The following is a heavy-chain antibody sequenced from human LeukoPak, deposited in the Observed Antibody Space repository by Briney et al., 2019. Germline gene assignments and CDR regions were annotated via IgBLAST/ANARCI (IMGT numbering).Heavy chain of an antibody. J-gene: IGHJ4*02. CDR2: INHSGST. D-gene: IGHD3-10*01. Sequence: SETLSLTCAVYGGSFSGYYWSWIRQPPGKGLEWIGEINHSGSTNYNPSLKSRVTISVDTSKNQFSLKLSSVTAADMAVYYCARGTVRGIDYWGQGTLVTVSS. V-gene: IGHV4-34*01. CDR1: GGSFSGYY. CDR3: ARGTVRGIDY.